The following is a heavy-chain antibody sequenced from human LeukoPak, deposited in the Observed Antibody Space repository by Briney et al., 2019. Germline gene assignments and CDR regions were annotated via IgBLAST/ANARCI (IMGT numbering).Heavy chain of an antibody. V-gene: IGHV3-48*02. D-gene: IGHD3-10*01. Sequence: WGSLRLSCAASGFTFSSYSMNWVRQAPGKGLEWVSHITGTTSTIHYADSVKGRFTISRDNAKNSLYLQMNSLRDEDTAVYYCARDPYASGTCLDYWGQGTLVTVSS. CDR1: GFTFSSYS. CDR3: ARDPYASGTCLDY. CDR2: ITGTTSTI. J-gene: IGHJ4*02.